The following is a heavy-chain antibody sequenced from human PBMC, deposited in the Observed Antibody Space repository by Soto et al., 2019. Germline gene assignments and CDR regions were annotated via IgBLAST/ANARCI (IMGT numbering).Heavy chain of an antibody. V-gene: IGHV4-39*01. Sequence: PSETLSLTCNVSGGSISSSTYYWGWMRQPPGKGLEWIASFFIGGNTYYNPSLKSRVTISVDTSKNQFSLKLSSVTAADTAVYYCARVRESRSSGWYNCFDYWGQGTLVTVSS. CDR1: GGSISSSTYY. CDR3: ARVRESRSSGWYNCFDY. J-gene: IGHJ4*02. CDR2: FFIGGNT. D-gene: IGHD6-19*01.